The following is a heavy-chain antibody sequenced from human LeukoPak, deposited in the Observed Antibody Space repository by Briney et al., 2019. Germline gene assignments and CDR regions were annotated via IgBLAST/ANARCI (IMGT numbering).Heavy chain of an antibody. CDR2: IYSGGST. J-gene: IGHJ4*02. V-gene: IGHV3-53*01. D-gene: IGHD3-22*01. CDR1: GFTVSSNY. CDR3: ARDFSDDSSGYYGELDY. Sequence: GGSLRLSCAASGFTVSSNYMSWVRQPPGKGLEWVSLIYSGGSTYYADSVKGRFTISRDNAKNSLYLQMNSLRAEDTAVYYCARDFSDDSSGYYGELDYWGQGTLVTVSS.